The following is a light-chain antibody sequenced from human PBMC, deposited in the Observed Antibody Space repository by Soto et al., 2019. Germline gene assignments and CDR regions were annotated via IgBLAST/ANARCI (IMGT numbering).Light chain of an antibody. V-gene: IGKV1-5*01. CDR3: QPYNSYSWT. CDR2: DAS. Sequence: DIKMTQSPSTLSASVGDRVTITGRASQSISSWLAWYQQKPGKAPKLLIYDASSLESGVTSRFSGSGSGTEFTLTISSLQPDDFATYYCQPYNSYSWTVGPGTKVEIK. J-gene: IGKJ1*01. CDR1: QSISSW.